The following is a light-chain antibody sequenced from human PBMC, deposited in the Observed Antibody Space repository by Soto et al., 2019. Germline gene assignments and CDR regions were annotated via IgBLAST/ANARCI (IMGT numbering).Light chain of an antibody. CDR1: QGISSY. CDR3: QQSYSTPVT. CDR2: AAS. J-gene: IGKJ1*01. V-gene: IGKV1-39*01. Sequence: IQLTQSPSSLSASVGDRVTITCRASQGISSYLAWYQQKPGKAPKLLIYAASTLQSGVPSRLSGSGSGTDFTLTISNLQPEDFATYYCQQSYSTPVTFGQGT.